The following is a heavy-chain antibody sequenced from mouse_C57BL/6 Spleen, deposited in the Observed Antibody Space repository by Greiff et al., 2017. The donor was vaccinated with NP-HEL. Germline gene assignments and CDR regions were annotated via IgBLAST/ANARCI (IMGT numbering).Heavy chain of an antibody. J-gene: IGHJ4*01. Sequence: EVKLMESGGDLVKPGGSLKLSCAASGFTFSSYGMSWVRQTPDKRLEWVATISSGGSYTYYPDSVKGRFTISRDNAKNTLYLQMSSLKSEDTAMYYCARTLITTVVAPYYYAMDYWGQGTSVTGSS. CDR3: ARTLITTVVAPYYYAMDY. CDR1: GFTFSSYG. CDR2: ISSGGSYT. D-gene: IGHD1-1*01. V-gene: IGHV5-6*01.